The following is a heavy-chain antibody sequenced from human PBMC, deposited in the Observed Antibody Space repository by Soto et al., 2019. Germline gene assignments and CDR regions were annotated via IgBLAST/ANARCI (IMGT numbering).Heavy chain of an antibody. J-gene: IGHJ5*02. D-gene: IGHD3-9*01. CDR3: AREFKCYDILTGYCNWFDP. Sequence: ASVKVSCKASGYTFTSYGISWVRQAPGQGLEWMGWISAYNGNTNYAQKLQGRVTMTTDTSTSTAYMELRSLRSGDTAVYYCAREFKCYDILTGYCNWFDPWGQGTLVTVSS. CDR1: GYTFTSYG. CDR2: ISAYNGNT. V-gene: IGHV1-18*01.